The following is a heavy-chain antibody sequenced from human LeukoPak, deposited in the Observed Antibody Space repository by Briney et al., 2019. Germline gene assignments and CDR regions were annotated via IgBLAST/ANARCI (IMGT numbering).Heavy chain of an antibody. CDR2: ISHDASDE. V-gene: IGHV3-30*18. J-gene: IGHJ4*02. D-gene: IGHD1-26*01. CDR3: VKALVGQTSGY. Sequence: PGGSLRLSCTASGFSFSGYGMHWVCQAPGKGLEWLAVISHDASDEYYADSVKGRFTISRDNAKNMIYLQMISLRAEDTAVYYCVKALVGQTSGYWGQGTRVTVST. CDR1: GFSFSGYG.